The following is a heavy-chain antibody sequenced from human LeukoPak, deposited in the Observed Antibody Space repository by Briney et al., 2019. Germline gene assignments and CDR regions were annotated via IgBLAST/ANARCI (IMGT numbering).Heavy chain of an antibody. Sequence: PGGTLRLSCEASGFTFSSFGMSWVRQAAGKGLEWVSSISASGGGTNYADSVKGRFTISRENSKNTLYLQMNSLRTEDTAVYYCAKDVAYTFDYWGQGTLVTVSS. V-gene: IGHV3-23*01. D-gene: IGHD3-16*01. CDR3: AKDVAYTFDY. CDR1: GFTFSSFG. CDR2: ISASGGGT. J-gene: IGHJ4*01.